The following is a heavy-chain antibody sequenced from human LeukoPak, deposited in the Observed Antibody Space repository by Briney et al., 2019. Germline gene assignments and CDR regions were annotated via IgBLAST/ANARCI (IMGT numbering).Heavy chain of an antibody. CDR1: GFTFSSYW. CDR2: VKQDGSER. Sequence: GGSLRLSCAASGFTFSSYWMSWVRQAPGKGLVWVANVKQDGSERYYVGSVRGRFTISRDNAKNSLYLQMNSLRAEDTAVYHCAREGAYYLDSWGQGTLVAVSS. V-gene: IGHV3-7*01. D-gene: IGHD4/OR15-4a*01. CDR3: AREGAYYLDS. J-gene: IGHJ4*02.